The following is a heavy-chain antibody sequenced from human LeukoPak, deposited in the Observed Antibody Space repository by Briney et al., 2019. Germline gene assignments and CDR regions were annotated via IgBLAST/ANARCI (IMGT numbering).Heavy chain of an antibody. CDR3: ARVHYDILTGYSYFDY. V-gene: IGHV1-18*01. D-gene: IGHD3-9*01. CDR2: VIAYNDNT. Sequence: GSLKVPCKASGYTFTSYGIRWVRQAPGQGLEWMGWVIAYNDNTNYAQKLQGRVTMTTDTSTSTAYMELRSLRSDDTAVYYCARVHYDILTGYSYFDYWGQGTLVTVSS. J-gene: IGHJ4*02. CDR1: GYTFTSYG.